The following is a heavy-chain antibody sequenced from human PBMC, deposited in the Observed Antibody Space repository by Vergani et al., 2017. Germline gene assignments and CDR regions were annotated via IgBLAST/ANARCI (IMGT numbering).Heavy chain of an antibody. D-gene: IGHD5-18*01. Sequence: QITLKESGPTLVKPTQTLTLTCTFSGFSLSTSGMCVSWIRQPPGKALEWLARIDWDDDKYYSTSLKTRVTISKDTSKNQVVLTMTNMDPVDTATYYCARMDSYGYVVDYWGQGTLVTVSS. CDR3: ARMDSYGYVVDY. V-gene: IGHV2-70*15. CDR1: GFSLSTSGMC. CDR2: IDWDDDK. J-gene: IGHJ4*02.